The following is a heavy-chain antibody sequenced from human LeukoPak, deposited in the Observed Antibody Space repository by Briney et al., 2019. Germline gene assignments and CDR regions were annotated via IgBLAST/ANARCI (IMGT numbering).Heavy chain of an antibody. D-gene: IGHD2-15*01. J-gene: IGHJ6*03. CDR1: GFTFSSYE. V-gene: IGHV3-48*03. CDR3: ARGAKYCSGDSCYYYYYYMDV. Sequence: GGSLRLSCAASGFTFSSYEMNWVRQAPGKGLEWVSYISSSGSTIYYADSVKGRFTISRDNAKNSLYLQMNSLRAEDTAVYYCARGAKYCSGDSCYYYYYYMDVWGKGTTVTVSS. CDR2: ISSSGSTI.